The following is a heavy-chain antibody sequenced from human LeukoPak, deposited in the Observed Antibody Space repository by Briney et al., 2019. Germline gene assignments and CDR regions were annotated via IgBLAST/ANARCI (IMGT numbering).Heavy chain of an antibody. CDR3: ARDPPDY. Sequence: GRSLRLSCAASGFTFSSYEMNWVRQAPGKGLEWVSYILNSGTTTYYADSVKGRFTISRDNAKNSLYLQMNSLRAEDTGVYYRARDPPDYWGQGILVTVSS. CDR2: ILNSGTTT. V-gene: IGHV3-48*03. CDR1: GFTFSSYE. J-gene: IGHJ4*02.